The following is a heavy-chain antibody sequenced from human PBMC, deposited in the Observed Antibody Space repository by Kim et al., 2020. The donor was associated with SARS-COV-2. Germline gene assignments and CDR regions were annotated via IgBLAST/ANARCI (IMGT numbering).Heavy chain of an antibody. CDR1: GYSLTDHY. CDR2: IHPGGSFT. V-gene: IGHV5-51*01. Sequence: GSLKISCKASGYSLTDHYIAWVRQMSGEGLEWVGVIHPGGSFTKYSPSFEGQVTISVGESISTAYLQWSTLKASDTAIYYCARWSMTSMLENWGQGTPV. CDR3: ARWSMTSMLEN. J-gene: IGHJ4*02. D-gene: IGHD3-16*01.